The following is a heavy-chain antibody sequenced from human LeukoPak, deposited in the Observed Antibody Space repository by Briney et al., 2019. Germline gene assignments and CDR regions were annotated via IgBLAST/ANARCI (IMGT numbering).Heavy chain of an antibody. CDR1: GFTFSSYG. CDR2: ISYDGSNK. Sequence: PGGSLRLSCAASGFTFSSYGMHWVRQAPGKGLEWVAVISYDGSNKYYADSVKGRFTISRDNSKNTLYLQMNSLRAEDTAVYYCARVRGIWFGELSTDCYGMDVWGQGTTVTVSS. CDR3: ARVRGIWFGELSTDCYGMDV. V-gene: IGHV3-30*03. J-gene: IGHJ6*02. D-gene: IGHD3-10*01.